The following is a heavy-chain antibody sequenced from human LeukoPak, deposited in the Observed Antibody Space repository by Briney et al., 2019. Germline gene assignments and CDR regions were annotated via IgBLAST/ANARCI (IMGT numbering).Heavy chain of an antibody. J-gene: IGHJ4*02. V-gene: IGHV3-66*01. D-gene: IGHD2-21*02. Sequence: GGSLRLSCAASEFTVTDSCMSWVRQAPGKGLEWVSIIYYGGGTSYTDSVKGRFSISRDNSRKTLYLQMNSLRAEDTAVYYCAIGPRAYCGGDCYPFDYWGQGTVVTVSP. CDR1: EFTVTDSC. CDR3: AIGPRAYCGGDCYPFDY. CDR2: IYYGGGT.